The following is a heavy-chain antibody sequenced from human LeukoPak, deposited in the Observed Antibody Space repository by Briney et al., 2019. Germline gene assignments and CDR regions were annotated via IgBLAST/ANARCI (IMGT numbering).Heavy chain of an antibody. Sequence: GGSLRLSCAASGFTFSSYAMSWVSQAPGKGLKWVSTIRGSGGSLYYADSVRGRFNISRDNSKNTLYLQMDSLRAQDTAVYYCARECLMVGVYDAFDIWGQGTMVTVSS. CDR1: GFTFSSYA. V-gene: IGHV3-23*01. CDR3: ARECLMVGVYDAFDI. CDR2: IRGSGGSL. D-gene: IGHD1-26*01. J-gene: IGHJ3*02.